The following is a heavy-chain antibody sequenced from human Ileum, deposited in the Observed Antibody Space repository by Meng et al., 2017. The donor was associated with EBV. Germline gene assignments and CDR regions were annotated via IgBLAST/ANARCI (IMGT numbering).Heavy chain of an antibody. CDR1: GYTFSSHG. Sequence: QVQLVQSGTEVKKPGASVKVSCTASGYTFSSHGIGWVRQAPGQGLEWMGWISGYNGNTNYAQKFQGRVTMTTDTSTTTAYMELRSLRSDDTAVYYCAKDRWGLGGVCYDYWGQGTLVTVAS. J-gene: IGHJ4*02. CDR3: AKDRWGLGGVCYDY. V-gene: IGHV1-18*01. CDR2: ISGYNGNT. D-gene: IGHD2-8*02.